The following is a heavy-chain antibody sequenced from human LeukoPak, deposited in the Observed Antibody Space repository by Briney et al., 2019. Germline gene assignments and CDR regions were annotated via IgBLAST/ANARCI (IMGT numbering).Heavy chain of an antibody. J-gene: IGHJ4*02. D-gene: IGHD6-13*01. CDR3: ARGTDGYNSSWYY. CDR1: GGTFSSYA. V-gene: IGHV1-69*04. Sequence: EASVKVSCKASGGTFSSYAISWVRQAPGQGLEWMGRIIPILGIANYAQKFQGRVTITADKSTSTAYMELSSLRSEDTAVYYCARGTDGYNSSWYYWGQGTLVTVSS. CDR2: IIPILGIA.